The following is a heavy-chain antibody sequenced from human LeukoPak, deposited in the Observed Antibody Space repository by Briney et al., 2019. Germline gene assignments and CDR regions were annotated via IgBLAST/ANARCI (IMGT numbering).Heavy chain of an antibody. D-gene: IGHD3-10*01. CDR3: ARVGTSGSGSYRADV. CDR1: GGSFSGYY. Sequence: SETLSLTCAVYGGSFSGYYWSWIRQPPGKGLEWIGEINHSGSTNYNPSLKSRVTISVDTSKNQFSLKLSSVTAADTAVYYCARVGTSGSGSYRADVWGQGTTVTVSS. V-gene: IGHV4-34*01. J-gene: IGHJ6*02. CDR2: INHSGST.